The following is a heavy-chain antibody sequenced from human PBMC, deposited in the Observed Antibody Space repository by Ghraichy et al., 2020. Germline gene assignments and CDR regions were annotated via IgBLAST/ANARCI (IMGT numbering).Heavy chain of an antibody. CDR3: TRTSGVSGMGFGFDI. CDR2: IYHSGST. D-gene: IGHD6-19*01. CDR1: GGSISSDGRY. V-gene: IGHV4-39*01. Sequence: SETLSLNCSVSGGSISSDGRYWVWIRQPPGRGLEWVGSIYHSGSTYSSPSLESRVTMSVDASRNQFSLRLNSVTAADTAVYYCTRTSGVSGMGFGFDIWGQGTMVAGSS. J-gene: IGHJ3*02.